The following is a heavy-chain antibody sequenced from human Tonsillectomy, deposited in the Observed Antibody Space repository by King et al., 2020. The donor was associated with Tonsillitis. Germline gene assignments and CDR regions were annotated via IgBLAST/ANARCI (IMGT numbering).Heavy chain of an antibody. CDR3: ARRNGNYFLDY. D-gene: IGHD1-26*01. CDR2: ISYSGNT. CDR1: GGSISSSGSYY. V-gene: IGHV4-39*01. Sequence: QLQLQESGPGLVKTSETLSLTCSVSGGSISSSGSYYWGWIRQPPGKGLEWIGSISYSGNTYYNPSLKSRVTISVDTSKMQFSLKLRSVTAADTAVYYCARRNGNYFLDYWCQGTLVTVSS. J-gene: IGHJ4*02.